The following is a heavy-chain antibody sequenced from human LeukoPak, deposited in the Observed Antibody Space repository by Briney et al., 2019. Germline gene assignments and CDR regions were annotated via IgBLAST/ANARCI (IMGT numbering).Heavy chain of an antibody. J-gene: IGHJ4*02. CDR3: ARYGVYGDYDY. Sequence: PSETLSLTCTVSGGSISSYYWSWIRQPPGEGLEWIGYIYTSGSTNYNPSLKSRVTISVDTSKNQFSLKLSSVTAADTAVYYCARYGVYGDYDYWGQGTLVTVSS. V-gene: IGHV4-4*09. CDR1: GGSISSYY. CDR2: IYTSGST. D-gene: IGHD4-17*01.